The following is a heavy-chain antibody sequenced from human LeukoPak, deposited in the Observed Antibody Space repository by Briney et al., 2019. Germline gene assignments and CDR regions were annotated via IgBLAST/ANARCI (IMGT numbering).Heavy chain of an antibody. J-gene: IGHJ4*02. CDR1: GFTFSSYA. V-gene: IGHV3-23*01. CDR3: AKGPYGSGSYYNGLAPYYFDY. D-gene: IGHD3-10*01. Sequence: GGSLRLSCAASGFTFSSYAMSWVRQAPGKGLEWVSAISGSGGSTYYADSVKGRFTISRDNSKNTLYLQMNSLRAEDTAVYYCAKGPYGSGSYYNGLAPYYFDYWGQGTLVTVSS. CDR2: ISGSGGST.